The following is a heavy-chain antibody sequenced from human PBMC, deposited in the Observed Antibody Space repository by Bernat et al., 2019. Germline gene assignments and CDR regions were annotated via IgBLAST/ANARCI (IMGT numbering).Heavy chain of an antibody. D-gene: IGHD3-16*01. CDR3: ARIYSTGGFDY. V-gene: IGHV3-48*03. J-gene: IGHJ4*02. CDR1: GFMFSSYE. Sequence: EVQLVESGGGLVQPGQSLRLSCAASGFMFSSYEMNWVRQAPGKGLEWVSYISTTGGTIHYADSVKGRFTISRDNAKNSLYLQMNSLRAEDTAIYYCARIYSTGGFDYWGQGPWSPSPQ. CDR2: ISTTGGTI.